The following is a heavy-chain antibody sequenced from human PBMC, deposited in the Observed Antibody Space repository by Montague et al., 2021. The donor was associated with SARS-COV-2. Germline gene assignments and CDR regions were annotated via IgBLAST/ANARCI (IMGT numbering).Heavy chain of an antibody. CDR3: ARTRMGNYYYGMDV. Sequence: SLRLSCAASGFTFSRYAMHWVRQAPGKGLEWVAVISYDGSNKYYADSVKGRFTISRDNSKNTLYLQMNSLRAEDTAVYYCARTRMGNYYYGMDVWGQGTTVTVSS. CDR2: ISYDGSNK. CDR1: GFTFSRYA. V-gene: IGHV3-30*04. D-gene: IGHD7-27*01. J-gene: IGHJ6*02.